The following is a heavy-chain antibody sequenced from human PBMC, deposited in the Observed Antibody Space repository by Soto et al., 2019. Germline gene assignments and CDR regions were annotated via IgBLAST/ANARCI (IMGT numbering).Heavy chain of an antibody. D-gene: IGHD3-22*01. V-gene: IGHV3-15*01. CDR3: VTDGNVHGSGGYCGCNY. CDR1: GFRFNSAW. CDR2: IKSNSAGGTT. Sequence: EVQLVESGGGLVKPGGSLRLSCAASGFRFNSAWMYWVRQAPGKGLEWVGRIKSNSAGGTTDYAAPVKGRFTISRADSENTLYLQMNSLRSEDTAVYYCVTDGNVHGSGGYCGCNYWGQGILVTVSS. J-gene: IGHJ4*02.